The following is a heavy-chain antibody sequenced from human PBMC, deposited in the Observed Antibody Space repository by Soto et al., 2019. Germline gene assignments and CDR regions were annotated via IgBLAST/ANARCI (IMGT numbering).Heavy chain of an antibody. CDR2: IYRTGST. D-gene: IGHD1-7*01. Sequence: QVQLQESGPGLVKPSGTLSLTCAVSGGSFTSNNWWTCVRHPPGQGLEWIGEIYRTGSTNYNPSLKSRVTISLDKSENQFSLKVTSLTAADTAVYYCASRDPGTSVDYWGQGTLVTVSS. CDR1: GGSFTSNNW. V-gene: IGHV4-4*02. J-gene: IGHJ4*02. CDR3: ASRDPGTSVDY.